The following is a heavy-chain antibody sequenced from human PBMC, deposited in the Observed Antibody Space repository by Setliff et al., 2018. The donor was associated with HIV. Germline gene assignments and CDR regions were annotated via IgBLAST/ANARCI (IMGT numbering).Heavy chain of an antibody. V-gene: IGHV1-8*02. J-gene: IGHJ6*02. CDR1: GYTFTSYD. Sequence: ASVKVSCKASGYTFTSYDINWVRQATGQGLEWMGWMNPNSGNTGYAQKFQGGVTMTRNTSISTAYMELSSLRSEDTAVYYCARLGSGWSDSYYYAMDVWGQGTTVTVSS. D-gene: IGHD6-19*01. CDR3: ARLGSGWSDSYYYAMDV. CDR2: MNPNSGNT.